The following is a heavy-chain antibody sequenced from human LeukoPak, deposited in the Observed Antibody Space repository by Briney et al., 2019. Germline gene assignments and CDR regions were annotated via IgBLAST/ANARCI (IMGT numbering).Heavy chain of an antibody. CDR1: GFTFSSYS. D-gene: IGHD2-15*01. CDR2: ITSGGGST. V-gene: IGHV3-23*01. Sequence: GGSLRLSCAASGFTFSSYSMNWVRQAPGKGLEWVSGITSGGGSTYYADSVKGRFTISRDNSKNTLYLQMNSLRVEDTAVYYCVKDMHCSGDICYGGWGQGTLVPVSS. CDR3: VKDMHCSGDICYGG. J-gene: IGHJ4*02.